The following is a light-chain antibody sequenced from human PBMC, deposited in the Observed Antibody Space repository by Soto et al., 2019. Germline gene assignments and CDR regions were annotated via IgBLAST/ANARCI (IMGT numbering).Light chain of an antibody. CDR2: DVV. J-gene: IGLJ3*02. Sequence: QSALTQPASVSGSPGQSITISFTGTSKDVGGYDFVSWFQQFPGKAPKVVIYDVVHRPSGISNRFSGSKSGNTASLTISGIQPDDEADYYCGSYTASGSFVFGGGTKLTVL. CDR3: GSYTASGSFV. V-gene: IGLV2-14*01. CDR1: SKDVGGYDF.